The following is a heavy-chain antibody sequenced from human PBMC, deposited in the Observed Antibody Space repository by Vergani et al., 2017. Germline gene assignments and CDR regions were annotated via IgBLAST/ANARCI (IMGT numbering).Heavy chain of an antibody. CDR3: AKETQDDTVEAPDAIQGTFDN. CDR1: GLTFSNYA. Sequence: QVQLVESGGGVVQPGRSLRLSCAASGLTFSNYAMHWVRQAPGKGLEWVAVIWSDGSKKYYGDSVRGRFTISRDNSKNTLYLQMNSLRAEDTAVYYCAKETQDDTVEAPDAIQGTFDNWGQGTLVTVSS. D-gene: IGHD2-2*02. J-gene: IGHJ4*02. CDR2: IWSDGSKK. V-gene: IGHV3-33*06.